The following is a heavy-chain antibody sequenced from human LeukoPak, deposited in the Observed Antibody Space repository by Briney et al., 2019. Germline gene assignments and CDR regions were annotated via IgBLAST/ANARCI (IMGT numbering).Heavy chain of an antibody. CDR2: INDSGGST. CDR3: AKPAISSRGWYYDY. V-gene: IGHV3-23*01. CDR1: GFTFSNYA. Sequence: GSLRLSCAASGFTFSNYAMSWVRQAPGKGLEWVSAINDSGGSTYYADSVKGRFTISRDNSKNTLYLQMNSLRAEDTAVYYCAKPAISSRGWYYDYWGQGTLVTVSS. J-gene: IGHJ4*02. D-gene: IGHD6-19*01.